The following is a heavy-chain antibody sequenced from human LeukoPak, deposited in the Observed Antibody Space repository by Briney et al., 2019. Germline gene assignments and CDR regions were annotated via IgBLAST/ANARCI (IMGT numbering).Heavy chain of an antibody. D-gene: IGHD3-22*01. V-gene: IGHV3-48*02. Sequence: GGSLRLSCAASGFTFSSYRMNWVRQAPGKGLEWVSYISSSSSTIYYADSVKGRFTISRDNAKNSLYLQMNSLRDEDMAVYYCARGDSSGYGPDHWGQGTLVTVSS. CDR2: ISSSSSTI. CDR3: ARGDSSGYGPDH. CDR1: GFTFSSYR. J-gene: IGHJ5*02.